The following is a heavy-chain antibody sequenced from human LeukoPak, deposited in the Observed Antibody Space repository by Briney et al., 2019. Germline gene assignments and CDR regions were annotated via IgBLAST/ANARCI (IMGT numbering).Heavy chain of an antibody. CDR1: GFTFSSYG. CDR2: IRSKTDGGTT. CDR3: TTITDY. Sequence: GGSLRLSCAASGFTFSSYGVHWVRQAPGKGLEWVGRIRSKTDGGTTDYSAPVKGRFTISRDDSKNTMYLQMNSLKIEDTAVYYCTTITDYWGQGTLVTVSS. V-gene: IGHV3-15*01. J-gene: IGHJ4*02.